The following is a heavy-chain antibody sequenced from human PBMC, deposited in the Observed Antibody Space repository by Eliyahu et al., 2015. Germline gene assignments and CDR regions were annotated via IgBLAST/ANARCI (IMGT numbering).Heavy chain of an antibody. J-gene: IGHJ6*03. V-gene: IGHV5-51*01. D-gene: IGHD5-18*01. CDR2: IYPGDSDT. CDR3: ARTTYSYGYYYYYYYMDV. CDR1: GNXFTTXX. Sequence: EVQLVQSGAEVRKPGEXLKISCKVSGNXFTTXXIGWVRQKPGQGLXWVGIIYPGDSDTRYSPSFQGQVTISVDTSITTAYLQWSSLKASDTAVYYCARTTYSYGYYYYYYYMDVWGKGTTVTVSS.